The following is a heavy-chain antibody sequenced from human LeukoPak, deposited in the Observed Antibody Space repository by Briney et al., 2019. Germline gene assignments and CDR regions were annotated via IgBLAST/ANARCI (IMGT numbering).Heavy chain of an antibody. J-gene: IGHJ4*02. D-gene: IGHD4-11*01. CDR1: GFTFSSYA. CDR2: ISGSGGST. Sequence: GGSLRLSCAASGFTFSSYAMSWVRQAPGKGLEWVSAISGSGGSTYYADSVKGRFTISRDNSKNTLYLQMNSLRAEDTAVYYCASYSNYLYYFDYWGQGTLVTVSS. CDR3: ASYSNYLYYFDY. V-gene: IGHV3-23*01.